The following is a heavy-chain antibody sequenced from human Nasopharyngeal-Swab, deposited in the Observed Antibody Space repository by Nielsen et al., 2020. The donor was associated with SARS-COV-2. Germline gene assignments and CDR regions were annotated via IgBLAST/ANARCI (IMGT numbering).Heavy chain of an antibody. CDR3: ARGLGQHYYDSSGYYFFDY. CDR1: GGSFSGYY. J-gene: IGHJ4*02. D-gene: IGHD3-22*01. V-gene: IGHV4-34*01. Sequence: SETLSLTCAVSGGSFSGYYWSWIRQPPGKGLEWIGEINHSGSTNYNPSLKSRVTISVDTSKNQFSLKLSSVTAADTAVYYCARGLGQHYYDSSGYYFFDYWGLGTLVTVSS. CDR2: INHSGST.